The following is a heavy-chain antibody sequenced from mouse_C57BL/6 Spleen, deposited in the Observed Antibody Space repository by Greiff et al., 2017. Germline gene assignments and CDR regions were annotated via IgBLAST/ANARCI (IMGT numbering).Heavy chain of an antibody. CDR2: IYPGDGDT. J-gene: IGHJ4*01. Sequence: VKLMESGAELVKPGASVKISCKASGYAFSSYWMNWVKQRPGKGLEWIGQIYPGDGDTNYNGKFKGKATLTADKSSSTAYMQLSSLTSEDSAVYFCAREEVVAKGAMDYWGQGTSVTVSS. CDR1: GYAFSSYW. CDR3: AREEVVAKGAMDY. V-gene: IGHV1-80*01. D-gene: IGHD1-1*01.